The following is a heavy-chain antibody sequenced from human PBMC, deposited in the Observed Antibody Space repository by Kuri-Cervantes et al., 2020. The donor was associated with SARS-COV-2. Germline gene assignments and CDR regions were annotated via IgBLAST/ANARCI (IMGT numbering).Heavy chain of an antibody. CDR3: ARRGSSSSWYADY. CDR1: GGSISSSSYY. D-gene: IGHD6-13*01. Sequence: GSLRLSCTVSGGSISSSSYYWGWIRQPPGKGLEWIGSIYYSGSTYYNPSLKSRVTISVDTSKNQFSLKLSSVTAADTAVYYCARRGSSSSWYADYWGQGTLVTVSS. CDR2: IYYSGST. V-gene: IGHV4-39*01. J-gene: IGHJ4*02.